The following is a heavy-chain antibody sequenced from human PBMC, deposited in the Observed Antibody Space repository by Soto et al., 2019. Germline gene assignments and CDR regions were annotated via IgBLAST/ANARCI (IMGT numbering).Heavy chain of an antibody. D-gene: IGHD4-17*01. CDR1: GYTFTTYY. V-gene: IGHV1-46*01. CDR3: ARAVSTNTAPIDY. J-gene: IGHJ4*02. CDR2: ITPIDGST. Sequence: QVQLVQSGAEVKNPGASVKVSCKASGYTFTTYYMHWLRQARGQGLEWMGIITPIDGSTRYDQKFQDRVTMTRDTSTSTVSMELSSLRSEDTAVYYCARAVSTNTAPIDYWGQGTLVTVSS.